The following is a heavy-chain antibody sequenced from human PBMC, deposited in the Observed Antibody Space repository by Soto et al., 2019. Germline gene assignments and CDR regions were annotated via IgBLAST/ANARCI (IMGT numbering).Heavy chain of an antibody. J-gene: IGHJ6*02. CDR1: GYTFTSYD. CDR3: ARERKFDFWRKGLDV. Sequence: VASVKVSCKASGYTFTSYDTNWVRQAPGQGLEWMGWMDPNSGSTGYAQNFQGRVTMTRNISINTVHMELSSLRSEDTAVYYCARERKFDFWRKGLDVWGQGTTVTVSS. V-gene: IGHV1-8*01. D-gene: IGHD3-3*01. CDR2: MDPNSGST.